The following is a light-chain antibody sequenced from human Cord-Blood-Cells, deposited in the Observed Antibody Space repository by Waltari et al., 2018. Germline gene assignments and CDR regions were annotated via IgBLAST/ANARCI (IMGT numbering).Light chain of an antibody. CDR2: RNN. CDR1: SSNIGSNY. J-gene: IGLJ3*02. V-gene: IGLV1-47*01. CDR3: AAWDDSLSGWV. Sequence: QSVLTQPPSASGTPGQRVTISCSGSSSNIGSNYVYWYQQLPGTAPKLRIYRNNQRPSGVPDRFSGSKSGTSASLAISGLRSEDEADCYCAAWDDSLSGWVFGGGTKLTVL.